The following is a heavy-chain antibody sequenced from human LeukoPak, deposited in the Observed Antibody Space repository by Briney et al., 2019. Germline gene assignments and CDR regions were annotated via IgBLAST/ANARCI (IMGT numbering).Heavy chain of an antibody. CDR2: IYYSGST. CDR1: GGSISSYY. CDR3: ARVTDYGDYLDY. J-gene: IGHJ4*02. V-gene: IGHV4-59*01. D-gene: IGHD4-17*01. Sequence: PSETLSLTCTVSGGSISSYYWSWIRQPPGKGLEWIGYIYYSGSTNYNPSLKSRVTISVGTSKNQFSLKLSSVTAADTAVYYCARVTDYGDYLDYWGQGTLVTVSS.